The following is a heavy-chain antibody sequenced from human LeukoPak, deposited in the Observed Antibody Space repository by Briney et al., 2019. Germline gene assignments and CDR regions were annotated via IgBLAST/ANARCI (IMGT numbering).Heavy chain of an antibody. J-gene: IGHJ4*02. D-gene: IGHD3-10*01. CDR2: INLYSKGT. V-gene: IGHV1-2*02. Sequence: AAVKVTRKSSGYNFSYYYLHWVRQAPAQGREWMGWINLYSKGTKSAQKFQGRGTITRDTSTSTAYMELSRLTSADTAVYYCTRKGIRGVISTDYWGEGTLVTVSS. CDR1: GYNFSYYY. CDR3: TRKGIRGVISTDY.